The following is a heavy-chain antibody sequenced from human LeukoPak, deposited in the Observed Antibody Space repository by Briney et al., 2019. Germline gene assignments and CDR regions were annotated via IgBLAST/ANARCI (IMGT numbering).Heavy chain of an antibody. V-gene: IGHV3-21*01. CDR3: ARTTVGATHDAFDI. J-gene: IGHJ3*02. D-gene: IGHD1-26*01. CDR1: GFTFRSYS. Sequence: GGSLRLSCATSGFTFRSYSMNWVRQAPGKGLEWVSSISSSSSYIYYADSVKGRFTISRDNAKNSLYLQMNSLRAEDTAVYYCARTTVGATHDAFDIWGQGTMVTVSS. CDR2: ISSSSSYI.